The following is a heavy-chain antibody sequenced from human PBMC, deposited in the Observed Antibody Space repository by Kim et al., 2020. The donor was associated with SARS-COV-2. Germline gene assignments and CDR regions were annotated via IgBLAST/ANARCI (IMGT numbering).Heavy chain of an antibody. CDR2: ISYDGSNK. CDR1: GFTFSSYA. Sequence: GGSLRLSCAASGFTFSSYAMHWVRQAPGKGLEWVAVISYDGSNKYYADSVKGRFTISRDNSKNTLYLQMNSLRAEDTAVYYCARSPGCPGYFAYWGHGTLVTDSS. V-gene: IGHV3-30-3*01. D-gene: IGHD3-10*01. CDR3: ARSPGCPGYFAY. J-gene: IGHJ4*01.